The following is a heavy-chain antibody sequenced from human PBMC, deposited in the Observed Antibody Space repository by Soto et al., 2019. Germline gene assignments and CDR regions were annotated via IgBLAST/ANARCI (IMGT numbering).Heavy chain of an antibody. CDR1: GFTFSSYG. CDR3: AKDYGYSYGFGY. J-gene: IGHJ4*02. Sequence: VQLVESGGGVVQPGRSLRLSCAASGFTFSSYGMHWVRQAPGKGLEWVSAISGSGGSTYYADSVKGRFTISRDNSKNTLYLQMNSLRAEDTAVYYCAKDYGYSYGFGYWGQGTLVTVSS. V-gene: IGHV3-23*04. CDR2: ISGSGGST. D-gene: IGHD5-18*01.